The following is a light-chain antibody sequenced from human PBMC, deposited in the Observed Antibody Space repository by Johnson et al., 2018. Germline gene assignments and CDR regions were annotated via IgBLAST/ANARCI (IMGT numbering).Light chain of an antibody. CDR1: SSNIGNNY. Sequence: QSVLTQPPSVSAAPGQKDTISCSGSSSNIGNNYVSWYQQLPGTAPKLLIYENNKQPSGIPDRFSGSKSGTSATLDITGLQTGDEADYYCGTWDSSLSAGNVFGTGTKVTVL. V-gene: IGLV1-51*02. J-gene: IGLJ1*01. CDR2: ENN. CDR3: GTWDSSLSAGNV.